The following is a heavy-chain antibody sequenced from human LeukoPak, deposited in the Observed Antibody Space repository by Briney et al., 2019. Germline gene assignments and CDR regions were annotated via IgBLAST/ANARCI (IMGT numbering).Heavy chain of an antibody. Sequence: GGSLRLSCAASGLTFSSYWMTWVRQAPGKGLEWVANIKEDGSRKNYMDSAKGRFTISRDNTKNSLYLQMNSLRAEDTAVYYCATPLDYYDSSGYHQGGDWGQGTLVTVS. CDR2: IKEDGSRK. CDR1: GLTFSSYW. CDR3: ATPLDYYDSSGYHQGGD. D-gene: IGHD3-22*01. V-gene: IGHV3-7*03. J-gene: IGHJ4*02.